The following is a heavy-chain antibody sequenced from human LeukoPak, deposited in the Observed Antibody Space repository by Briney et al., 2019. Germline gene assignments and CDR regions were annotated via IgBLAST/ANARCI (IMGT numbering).Heavy chain of an antibody. J-gene: IGHJ4*02. V-gene: IGHV3-74*01. CDR3: TREADPAFSASSSPDF. D-gene: IGHD6-6*01. Sequence: GGSLRLSCAASGFGFSNFWMHWVRQAPGKGLEWVSRIKTDGSITAYADSVKGRFTISRDNAKNTLYLHMNSLKGEDTATYFCTREADPAFSASSSPDFWGQGTPVTV. CDR1: GFGFSNFW. CDR2: IKTDGSIT.